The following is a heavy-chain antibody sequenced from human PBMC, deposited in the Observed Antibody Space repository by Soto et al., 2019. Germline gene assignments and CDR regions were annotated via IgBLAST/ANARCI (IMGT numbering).Heavy chain of an antibody. CDR2: VDPNGGGS. J-gene: IGHJ4*02. CDR3: ATWVDYGDFEGFDF. V-gene: IGHV1-2*04. D-gene: IGHD4-17*01. CDR1: GYSFTDYK. Sequence: XSVKVSFKTSGYSFTDYKLHLVRHTPGQGLEWMGWVDPNGGGSNSAQKFQGSVTMTWDTSITTAYLDLTRLTNNDTATYFCATWVDYGDFEGFDFWGQGTLVTVSS.